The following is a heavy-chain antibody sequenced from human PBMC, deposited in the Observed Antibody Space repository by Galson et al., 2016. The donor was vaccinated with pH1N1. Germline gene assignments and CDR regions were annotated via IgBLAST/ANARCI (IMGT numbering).Heavy chain of an antibody. CDR2: INPILGIT. J-gene: IGHJ5*02. Sequence: SVKVSCKASGGTFSSYAISWVRQAPGQGLEWVGGINPILGITNYAQKFQGRVTITADNSMSTAYMELSSLRSEDTAVYNCARGIDFGELGAWFDPWGQGTLVTVSS. D-gene: IGHD3-10*01. CDR1: GGTFSSYA. CDR3: ARGIDFGELGAWFDP. V-gene: IGHV1-69*10.